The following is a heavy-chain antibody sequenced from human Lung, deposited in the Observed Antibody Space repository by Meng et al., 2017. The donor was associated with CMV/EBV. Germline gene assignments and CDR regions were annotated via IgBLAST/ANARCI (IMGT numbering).Heavy chain of an antibody. CDR2: ITGSGGTT. V-gene: IGHV3-23*01. J-gene: IGHJ4*02. CDR1: GFTFSDFV. Sequence: LGLSGAASGFTFSDFVMNWVRQAPGKGLEWVSSITGSGGTTYYAASVRGRFTVSRDNSHNMVYLQINSLQADDTAVYYCARKVSSDYWGQGTLVTVSS. CDR3: ARKVSSDY.